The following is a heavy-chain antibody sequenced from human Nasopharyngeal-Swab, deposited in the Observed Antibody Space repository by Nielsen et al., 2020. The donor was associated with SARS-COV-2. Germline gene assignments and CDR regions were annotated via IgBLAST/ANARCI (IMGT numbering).Heavy chain of an antibody. CDR3: AKDLYDYVWGSYRDYYYGMDV. Sequence: GEFLKISCAASGFTFSSYGMHWVRQAPGKGLEWVAVISYDGSNKYYADSVKGRFTISRDNSKNTLYLQMNSLRAEDTAVYYCAKDLYDYVWGSYRDYYYGMDVWGQGTTVTVSS. CDR1: GFTFSSYG. V-gene: IGHV3-30*18. CDR2: ISYDGSNK. J-gene: IGHJ6*02. D-gene: IGHD3-16*02.